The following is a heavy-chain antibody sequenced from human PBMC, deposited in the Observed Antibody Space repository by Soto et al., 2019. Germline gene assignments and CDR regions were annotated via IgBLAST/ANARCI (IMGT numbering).Heavy chain of an antibody. V-gene: IGHV4-34*01. J-gene: IGHJ6*02. CDR3: ASGKWSGYSDGTYYHGLDV. CDR2: INYSEIT. Sequence: SETLSLTCAVYGGSFSGYYWSWIRQPPGKGLEWIGEINYSEITKYNPSLKSRVTISLDTSKSQFSLKLNSVTAADTAVYYCASGKWSGYSDGTYYHGLDVWGQGTSVTVSS. D-gene: IGHD5-18*01. CDR1: GGSFSGYY.